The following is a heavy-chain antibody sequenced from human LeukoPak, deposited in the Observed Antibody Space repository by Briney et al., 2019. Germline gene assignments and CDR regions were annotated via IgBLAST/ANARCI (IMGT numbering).Heavy chain of an antibody. Sequence: SETLSLTCTVSSGSISSSSYYWSWVRQPAGKGLEWIGRIYTSGSTNYNPSLKSRVTISVDTSKNQFSLKLSSVTAADTAVYYCAREGWDTMVRGVIMPFDYWGQGTLVTVSS. CDR1: SGSISSSSYY. CDR2: IYTSGST. D-gene: IGHD3-10*01. CDR3: AREGWDTMVRGVIMPFDY. V-gene: IGHV4-61*02. J-gene: IGHJ4*02.